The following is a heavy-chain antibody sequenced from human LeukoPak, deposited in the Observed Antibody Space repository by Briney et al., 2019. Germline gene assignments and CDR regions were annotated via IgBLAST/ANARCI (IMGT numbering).Heavy chain of an antibody. V-gene: IGHV4-4*07. CDR3: ARDCSGGSCYSPSWWFDP. D-gene: IGHD2-15*01. J-gene: IGHJ5*02. CDR1: GGSISSYY. CDR2: IYTIGST. Sequence: PSETLSLTCTVSGGSISSYYWSWIRQPAGKGMEWIGRIYTIGSTNYHPSPKSRVTMSVDTSKNQFSLKLSSVTAADTAVYYCARDCSGGSCYSPSWWFDPWGQGTLVTVSS.